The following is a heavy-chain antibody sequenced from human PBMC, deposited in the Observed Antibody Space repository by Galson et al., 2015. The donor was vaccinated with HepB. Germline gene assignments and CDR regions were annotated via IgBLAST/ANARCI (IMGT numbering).Heavy chain of an antibody. CDR3: ARDGYCSGGRCYGMDV. J-gene: IGHJ6*02. Sequence: SLRLSCAASGFTFSNYWMHWVRQGPGKGLVWVSRTNSDGSSTSYADSVKGRFTISRDNAKNTLYLQMNSLRDEDTAVYYCARDGYCSGGRCYGMDVWGQGTTVTVSS. CDR2: TNSDGSST. V-gene: IGHV3-74*01. D-gene: IGHD2-15*01. CDR1: GFTFSNYW.